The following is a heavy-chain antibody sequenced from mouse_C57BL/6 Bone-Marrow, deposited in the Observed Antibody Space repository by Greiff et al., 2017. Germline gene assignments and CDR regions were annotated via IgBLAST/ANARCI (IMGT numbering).Heavy chain of an antibody. CDR3: ATMVTTLAY. CDR2: ISSGGSYT. Sequence: DVMLVESGGDLVKPGGSLKLSCAASGFTFSSYGMSWVRQTPDKRLEWVATISSGGSYTYYPDSVKGRFTISRDNAKNTLYLQMSSLKSEDTAMYYCATMVTTLAYWGQGTLVTVSA. D-gene: IGHD2-2*01. CDR1: GFTFSSYG. V-gene: IGHV5-6*02. J-gene: IGHJ3*01.